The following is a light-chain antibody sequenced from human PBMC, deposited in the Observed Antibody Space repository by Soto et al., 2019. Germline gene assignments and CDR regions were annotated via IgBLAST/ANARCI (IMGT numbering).Light chain of an antibody. CDR2: AVS. CDR3: LQDYTYPRT. V-gene: IGKV1-6*01. CDR1: QGIRHD. Sequence: AIEMTQSPSSLSVSVGDRVTITCRASQGIRHDLGWYQQKPGKAPELLIYAVSILQSGVPSRFSGSGSGTDFTLTITSLQPEDFAIYYCLQDYTYPRTFGGGTKVEIK. J-gene: IGKJ4*01.